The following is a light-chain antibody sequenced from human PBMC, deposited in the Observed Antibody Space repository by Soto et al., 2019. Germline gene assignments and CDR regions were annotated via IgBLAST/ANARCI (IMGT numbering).Light chain of an antibody. J-gene: IGKJ1*01. CDR1: QSISSW. Sequence: DIQMTQSPSTLSASVGDRVTITCRASQSISSWLAWYQQKPGKAPNLLICKASSLESGVPSRFSGSGSGTEFTLTINSLQPDDSATYYCQQYSSYSRTFGQGTKVEIK. CDR2: KAS. V-gene: IGKV1-5*03. CDR3: QQYSSYSRT.